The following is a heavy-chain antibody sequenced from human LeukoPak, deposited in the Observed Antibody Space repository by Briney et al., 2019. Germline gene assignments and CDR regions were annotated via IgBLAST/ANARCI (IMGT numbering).Heavy chain of an antibody. V-gene: IGHV3-33*01. CDR2: IWYDGSNK. J-gene: IGHJ4*02. D-gene: IGHD3-22*01. CDR1: GFTFSSYG. CDR3: ASQPPAEYYYDSSGYSPYHFDY. Sequence: SGGSLRLSCAASGFTFSSYGMHWVRQAPGKGLEWVAVIWYDGSNKYYADSVKGRFTISRDNSKNTLYLQMNRLRAEDTAVYYCASQPPAEYYYDSSGYSPYHFDYWGQGTLVTVSS.